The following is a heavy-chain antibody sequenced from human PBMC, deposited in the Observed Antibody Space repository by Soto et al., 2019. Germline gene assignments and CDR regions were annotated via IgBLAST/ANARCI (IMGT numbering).Heavy chain of an antibody. Sequence: XGTLALTCAVYAGSFSHYYWNWIRQSPGKGLEWIGKIKHSGSSNYNPSLRSRVSISVDMSKNQFSLRLTSVTAADTAVYYCARGGSSDWQVALDIWGQGTMVTVSS. J-gene: IGHJ3*02. CDR3: ARGGSSDWQVALDI. D-gene: IGHD6-19*01. CDR1: AGSFSHYY. CDR2: IKHSGSS. V-gene: IGHV4-34*01.